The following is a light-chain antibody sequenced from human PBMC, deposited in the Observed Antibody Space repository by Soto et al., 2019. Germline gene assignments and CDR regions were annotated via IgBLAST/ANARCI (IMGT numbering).Light chain of an antibody. J-gene: IGKJ1*01. CDR2: AAS. V-gene: IGKV3-20*01. CDR3: QKYGSSPGT. Sequence: EIVMTQSPATLSVSPGERATLSCRASHSVNSNLAWYQQISGQAPRLLIYAASTRATGIPARFSGSGSGTDFTLTISRLEPEDFEVYYCQKYGSSPGTFGQGPK. CDR1: HSVNSN.